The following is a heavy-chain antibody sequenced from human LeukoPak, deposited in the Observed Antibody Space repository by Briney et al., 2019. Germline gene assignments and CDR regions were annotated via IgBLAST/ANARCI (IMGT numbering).Heavy chain of an antibody. V-gene: IGHV3-30-3*01. CDR3: AALVPWGVEATMSDYYYYGMDV. J-gene: IGHJ6*02. CDR1: GFTFSSYA. CDR2: ISYDGSNK. Sequence: GGSLRLSCAASGFTFSSYAMHWVRQAPGKGLEWVSVISYDGSNKYYADSVKGRFTISRDTSTNTLYLQMNSLRAEDTAVYYCAALVPWGVEATMSDYYYYGMDVWAQGTTVPVSS. D-gene: IGHD1-26*01.